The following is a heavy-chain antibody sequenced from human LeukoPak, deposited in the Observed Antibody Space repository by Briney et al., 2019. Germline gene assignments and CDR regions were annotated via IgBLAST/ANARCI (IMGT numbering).Heavy chain of an antibody. CDR2: ISWNSGSI. D-gene: IGHD6-19*01. Sequence: QPGGSLRLSCAASGFTFDDYAMHWVRQAPGKGLEWVSGISWNSGSIGYADSVKGRFTISRDNAKNSLYLQMNSLRAEDTALYYCAKDMSIAVAGNFDYWGQGTLVTVSS. CDR1: GFTFDDYA. V-gene: IGHV3-9*01. CDR3: AKDMSIAVAGNFDY. J-gene: IGHJ4*02.